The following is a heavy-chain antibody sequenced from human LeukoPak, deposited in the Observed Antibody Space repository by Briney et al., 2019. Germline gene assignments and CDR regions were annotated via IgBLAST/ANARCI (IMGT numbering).Heavy chain of an antibody. J-gene: IGHJ4*02. V-gene: IGHV1-24*01. CDR3: ATVLLRVRGSYYLDY. D-gene: IGHD3-10*01. CDR2: FDPEDGET. Sequence: ASVKVSCKVSGYTPTELSMHWVRQAPGKGLEWMGGFDPEDGETIYAQKFQGRVTMTEDTSTDTAYMELSSLASEDTAVYYCATVLLRVRGSYYLDYWGQGTLVTVSS. CDR1: GYTPTELS.